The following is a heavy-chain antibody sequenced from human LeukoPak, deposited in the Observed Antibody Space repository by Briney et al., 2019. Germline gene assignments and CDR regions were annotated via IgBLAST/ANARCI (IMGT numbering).Heavy chain of an antibody. CDR3: ARGGLDDILDY. Sequence: GGSLRLSCAASGFTFSSYSMNWVRQAPGKGLEWVSSISSSSSYIYYADSVKGRFTISRDNAKNSLYLQMSSLRAEDTAVYYCARGGLDDILDYWGQGTLVTVSS. D-gene: IGHD3-9*01. CDR1: GFTFSSYS. J-gene: IGHJ4*02. CDR2: ISSSSSYI. V-gene: IGHV3-21*01.